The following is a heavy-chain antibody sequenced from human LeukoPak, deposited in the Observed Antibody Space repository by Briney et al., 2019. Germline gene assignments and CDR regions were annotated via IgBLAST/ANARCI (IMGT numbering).Heavy chain of an antibody. CDR3: ARASDPWLQLT. D-gene: IGHD5-24*01. CDR1: GFTFSNYW. J-gene: IGHJ5*02. Sequence: PGGSLRLSCAASGFTFSNYWMIWASQAPGKGLEWVGNIKQDGSEKRYADSVRGRFSISRDNAQTSLYLQMNSLRAEDTAVYYCARASDPWLQLTWGQGTLVTVSS. V-gene: IGHV3-7*05. CDR2: IKQDGSEK.